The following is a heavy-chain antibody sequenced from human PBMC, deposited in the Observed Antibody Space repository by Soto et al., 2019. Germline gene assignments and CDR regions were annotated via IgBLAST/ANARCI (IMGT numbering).Heavy chain of an antibody. D-gene: IGHD2-15*01. Sequence: EVQVLESGGGLVQPGGSLRLSCAASGFTFSSSAMSWVRQAPGKGLAWVAGFSDSGATTWNADSVQGRFIISRDISRNTLSLQMNSLRAEDTAVYCCAHRMRESNAFDIWGRVTKVTVSS. J-gene: IGHJ3*02. CDR1: GFTFSSSA. CDR3: AHRMRESNAFDI. CDR2: FSDSGATT. V-gene: IGHV3-23*01.